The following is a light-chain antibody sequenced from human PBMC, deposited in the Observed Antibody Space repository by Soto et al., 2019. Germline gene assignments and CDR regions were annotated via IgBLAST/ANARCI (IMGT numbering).Light chain of an antibody. J-gene: IGKJ3*01. V-gene: IGKV3-15*01. CDR1: QSVASN. Sequence: IVMTQSLATLSVSPGERATLSCRASQSVASNLAWYQQRLGQAPRLLVYGASTRATGIPARFSGSGSGIEFTLTISSVQSEDFAVYYCQQYNKWPVFTFGPGTRVDIK. CDR3: QQYNKWPVFT. CDR2: GAS.